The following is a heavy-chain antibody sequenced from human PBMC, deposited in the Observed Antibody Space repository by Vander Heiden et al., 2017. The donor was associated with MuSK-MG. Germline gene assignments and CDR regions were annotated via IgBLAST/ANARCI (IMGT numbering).Heavy chain of an antibody. CDR1: GGTFSSYA. Sequence: QVQLVQSGAEVKKPGSSVKVSCKASGGTFSSYAISWVRQAPGQGLEWMGGIIPIFGIANYAQKFQGRVTITADKSTSTAYMELSSLRSEDTAVYYCARGDHIVVVTAILGYYGMDVWGLGTTVTVSS. J-gene: IGHJ6*02. CDR2: IIPIFGIA. CDR3: ARGDHIVVVTAILGYYGMDV. D-gene: IGHD2-21*02. V-gene: IGHV1-69*17.